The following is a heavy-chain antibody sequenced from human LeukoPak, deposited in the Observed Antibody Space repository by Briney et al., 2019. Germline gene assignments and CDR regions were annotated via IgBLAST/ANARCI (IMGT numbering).Heavy chain of an antibody. CDR3: AREGMVRETLNYMDV. J-gene: IGHJ6*03. Sequence: PSETLSLTCAVYGGSFSGYYWSWIRQPAGKGLEWIGHIYSSGSTNYNPSLKSRVTMSVDTSKNQFSLRLSSVTAADTAVYYCAREGMVRETLNYMDVWGKGTTVTISS. CDR2: IYSSGST. D-gene: IGHD3-10*01. CDR1: GGSFSGYY. V-gene: IGHV4-4*07.